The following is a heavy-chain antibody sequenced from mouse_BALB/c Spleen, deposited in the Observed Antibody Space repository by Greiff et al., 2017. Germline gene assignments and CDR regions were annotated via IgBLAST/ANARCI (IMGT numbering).Heavy chain of an antibody. CDR2: INPYNDGT. D-gene: IGHD3-2*01. V-gene: IGHV1-14*01. CDR1: GYTFTSYV. CDR3: ARDSSGYWFAY. J-gene: IGHJ3*01. Sequence: EVQRVESGPELVKPGASVKMSCKASGYTFTSYVMHWVKQKPGQGLEWIGYINPYNDGTKYNEKFKGKATLTSDKSSSTAYMELSSLTSEDSAVYYCARDSSGYWFAYWGQGTLVTVSA.